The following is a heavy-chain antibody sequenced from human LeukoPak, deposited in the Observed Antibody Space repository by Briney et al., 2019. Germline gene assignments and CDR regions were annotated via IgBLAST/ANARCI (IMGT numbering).Heavy chain of an antibody. CDR3: ARQTGSGLFILP. CDR2: VYYSGST. D-gene: IGHD3/OR15-3a*01. J-gene: IGHJ4*02. CDR1: GGSISSSNYY. V-gene: IGHV4-39*01. Sequence: SETLSLTCTVSGGSISSSNYYWGWIRQPPRKGLEWIGSVYYSGSTYYNPSLKSRVTISVDTSKNQFSLKLSSVTAADTAVYYCARQTGSGLFILPGGQGTLVTVSS.